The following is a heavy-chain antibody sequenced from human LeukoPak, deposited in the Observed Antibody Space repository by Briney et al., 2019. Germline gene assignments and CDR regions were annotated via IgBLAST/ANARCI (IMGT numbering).Heavy chain of an antibody. CDR2: INPSGGST. D-gene: IGHD6-13*01. V-gene: IGHV1-46*03. J-gene: IGHJ4*02. CDR1: GYTFTSYY. CDR3: ARPAFIAAAGRGLYY. Sequence: ASVKVSCKASGYTFTSYYMHWVRQAPGQGLEWMGIINPSGGSTSYAQKFQGRVTMTRDTSTSTVYMELSSLRSEDTAVYYCARPAFIAAAGRGLYYWGQGTLVTVSS.